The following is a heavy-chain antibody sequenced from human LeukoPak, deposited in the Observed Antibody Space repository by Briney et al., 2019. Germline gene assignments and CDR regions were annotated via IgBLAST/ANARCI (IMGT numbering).Heavy chain of an antibody. J-gene: IGHJ5*02. CDR2: IYTSGST. Sequence: SETLSLTCTVSGGSISSGSYSWSWIRQPAGKGLEWIGRIYTSGSTNYNPSLKSRVTISVDTSKNQFSLRLSSVTAADTAVYYCAGEASSWRENWFDPWGQGTLVTVSS. D-gene: IGHD6-13*01. CDR1: GGSISSGSYS. CDR3: AGEASSWRENWFDP. V-gene: IGHV4-61*02.